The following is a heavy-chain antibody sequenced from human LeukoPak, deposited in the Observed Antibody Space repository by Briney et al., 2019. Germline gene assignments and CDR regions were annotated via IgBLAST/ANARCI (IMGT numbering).Heavy chain of an antibody. CDR2: IWYDGSNK. J-gene: IGHJ5*02. CDR3: ARLYGSGSYRDNWFDP. V-gene: IGHV3-33*01. D-gene: IGHD3-10*01. CDR1: GFTFSSYD. Sequence: QPGRSLRVSCAASGFTFSSYDMHWVRQAPGKGLEWVAVIWYDGSNKYYADSVKGRFTISRDNSKNTLYLQMNSLRAEDTAVYYCARLYGSGSYRDNWFDPWGQGTLVTVSS.